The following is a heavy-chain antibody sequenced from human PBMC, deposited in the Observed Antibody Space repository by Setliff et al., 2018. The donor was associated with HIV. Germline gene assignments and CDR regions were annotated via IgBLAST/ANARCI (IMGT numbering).Heavy chain of an antibody. D-gene: IGHD3-22*01. Sequence: PSQTLSLTCAISGDSVLSSRAAWNWIRQSPSGGLEWLGRIYYRSKWYSEYAVSVKSRLTIKPDTLENRFSLQLSSVTPEDTAVYFCARDCDPSRYYYLSLFDCWGQGTTVTVSS. CDR3: ARDCDPSRYYYLSLFDC. V-gene: IGHV6-1*01. CDR2: IYYRSKWYS. CDR1: GDSVLSSRAA. J-gene: IGHJ4*02.